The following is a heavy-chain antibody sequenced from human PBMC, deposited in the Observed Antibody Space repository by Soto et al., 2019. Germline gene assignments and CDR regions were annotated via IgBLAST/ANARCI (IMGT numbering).Heavy chain of an antibody. Sequence: ASVKVSCKASGYTFISYGISWVRQAPGQGLEWMGWISAYSGNTNYAQKLQGRVTMTTNTSTSTAYMELSSLRSEDTAVYYCARFCSSTSCRPRDYWGQGTLVTVSS. V-gene: IGHV1-18*01. CDR3: ARFCSSTSCRPRDY. CDR1: GYTFISYG. D-gene: IGHD2-2*01. CDR2: ISAYSGNT. J-gene: IGHJ4*02.